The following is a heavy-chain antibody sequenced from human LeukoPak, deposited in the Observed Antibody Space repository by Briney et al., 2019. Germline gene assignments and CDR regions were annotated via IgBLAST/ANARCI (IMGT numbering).Heavy chain of an antibody. CDR2: IKQDGSDK. J-gene: IGHJ6*04. CDR3: AELGITMIGGV. CDR1: GFTFSNYW. Sequence: GGSLRLSCAASGFTFSNYWMSWVRQAPGKGLEWVANIKQDGSDKYYVDSVKGRFTISRDNAKNSLHLQMNSLRDEDTAVYYCAELGITMIGGVWGKGTTVTISS. D-gene: IGHD3-10*02. V-gene: IGHV3-7*01.